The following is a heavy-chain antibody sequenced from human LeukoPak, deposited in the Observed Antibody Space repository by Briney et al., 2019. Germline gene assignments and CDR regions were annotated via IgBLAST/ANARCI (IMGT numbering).Heavy chain of an antibody. J-gene: IGHJ4*02. CDR2: INTNARST. CDR3: VREEWYYFDH. D-gene: IGHD3-3*01. Sequence: GGSLRLSCVASGLACRNYGLSWVRQAPGKGLVWVSRINTNARSTSYADSVRGRFTISRDNAQNTLYLQMDSLRAEDTAVYYCVREEWYYFDHWGQGTLVTVSS. CDR1: GLACRNYG. V-gene: IGHV3-74*01.